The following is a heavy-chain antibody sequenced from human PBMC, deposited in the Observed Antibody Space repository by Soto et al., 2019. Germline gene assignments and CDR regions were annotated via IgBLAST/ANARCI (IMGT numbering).Heavy chain of an antibody. CDR3: ARENFEMSATYSMDV. CDR1: GFGLSDYT. J-gene: IGHJ6*02. Sequence: PGGSLRLSCAASGFGLSDYTMHWVRQAPGKGLEWVAVIWYDESNKYYVDAVRGRFTIPRDNSRNVVYLEMNALRAEDTAIYYCARENFEMSATYSMDVWGQGTAVTVSS. CDR2: IWYDESNK. D-gene: IGHD3-9*01. V-gene: IGHV3-33*01.